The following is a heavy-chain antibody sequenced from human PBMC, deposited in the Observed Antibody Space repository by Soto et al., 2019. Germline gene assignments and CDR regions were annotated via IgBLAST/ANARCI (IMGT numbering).Heavy chain of an antibody. CDR2: IKEDGSLR. CDR1: GFTFSRSW. CDR3: VRDSGYSTFDY. J-gene: IGHJ4*02. V-gene: IGHV3-7*01. Sequence: EVQLVESGGGLVQPGESLRLSCAASGFTFSRSWMDWVRQAPGRGLEWVASIKEDGSLRDYMDSVKGRFTISRDNAKNSVYLQMNSLRGEDTAVYYCVRDSGYSTFDYWGQGTLVTVSS. D-gene: IGHD5-18*01.